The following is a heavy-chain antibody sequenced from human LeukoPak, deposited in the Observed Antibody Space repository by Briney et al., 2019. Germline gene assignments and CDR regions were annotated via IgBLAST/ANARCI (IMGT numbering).Heavy chain of an antibody. D-gene: IGHD4-23*01. CDR3: ARDNSVEDTAWWFDP. J-gene: IGHJ5*02. CDR2: INPSGGST. CDR1: GHIFTSYY. Sequence: ASVKVSCKASGHIFTSYYMYWVRQAPGQGLEWMGIINPSGGSTSYAQKFQGRVTMTRDMSTSTDYMELSSLRSEDTAVYYCARDNSVEDTAWWFDPWGQGTLVTVSS. V-gene: IGHV1-46*01.